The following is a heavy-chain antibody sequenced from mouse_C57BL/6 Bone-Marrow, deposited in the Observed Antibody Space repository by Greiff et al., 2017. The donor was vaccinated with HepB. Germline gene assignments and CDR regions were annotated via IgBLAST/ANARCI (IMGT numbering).Heavy chain of an antibody. V-gene: IGHV1-76*01. CDR2: IYPGSGNT. D-gene: IGHD1-1*01. CDR1: GYTFTDYY. Sequence: VQRVESGAELVRPGASVKLSCKASGYTFTDYYINWVKQRPGQGLEWIARIYPGSGNTYYNEKFKGKATLTAEKSSSTAYMQLSSLTSEDSAVYFCARGTTGFAYWGQGTLVTVSA. CDR3: ARGTTGFAY. J-gene: IGHJ3*01.